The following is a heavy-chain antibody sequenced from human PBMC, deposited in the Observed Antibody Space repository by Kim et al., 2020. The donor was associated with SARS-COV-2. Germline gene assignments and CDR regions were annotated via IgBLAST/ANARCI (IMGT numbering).Heavy chain of an antibody. V-gene: IGHV4-4*07. CDR2: IYTSGST. D-gene: IGHD3-22*01. J-gene: IGHJ4*02. CDR1: GGSISSYY. Sequence: SETLSLTCTVSGGSISSYYWSWIRQPAGKGLEWIGRIYTSGSTNYNPSLKSRVTMSVDTSKNQFSLKLSSVTAADTAVYYCARDKSVRTMIVADLFDYWGQGTLVTVSS. CDR3: ARDKSVRTMIVADLFDY.